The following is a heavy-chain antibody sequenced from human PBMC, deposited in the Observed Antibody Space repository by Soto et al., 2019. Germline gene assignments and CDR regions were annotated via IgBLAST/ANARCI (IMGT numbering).Heavy chain of an antibody. D-gene: IGHD1-7*01. CDR3: ARGVRWNFVVRSSYYFDY. V-gene: IGHV4-34*01. J-gene: IGHJ4*02. Sequence: SETLSLTCAVYGGSFSGYYWSWIRQPPGKGLEWIGEINHSGSTNYNPSLKSRVTISVDTSKNQFSLKLSSVTAADTAVYYCARGVRWNFVVRSSYYFDYWGQGTLVTVSS. CDR1: GGSFSGYY. CDR2: INHSGST.